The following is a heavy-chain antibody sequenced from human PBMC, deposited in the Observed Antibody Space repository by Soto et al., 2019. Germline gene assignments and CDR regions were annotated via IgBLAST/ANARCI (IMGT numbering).Heavy chain of an antibody. CDR3: ASGCVHMVDDYGMDV. CDR1: GGNFSSYA. D-gene: IGHD3-10*01. V-gene: IGHV1-69*13. J-gene: IGHJ6*02. Sequence: SVKVSCKASGGNFSSYAISWVRQAPGQGLEWMGGIIPIFGTANYAQKFQGRVTITADESTSTAYMELISLRSEDTAVYYCASGCVHMVDDYGMDVWGQGTTVTVSS. CDR2: IIPIFGTA.